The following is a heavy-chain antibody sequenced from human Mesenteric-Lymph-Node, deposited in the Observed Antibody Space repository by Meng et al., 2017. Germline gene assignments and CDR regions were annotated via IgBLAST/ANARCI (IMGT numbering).Heavy chain of an antibody. J-gene: IGHJ5*02. CDR2: INHSGST. D-gene: IGHD4-17*01. Sequence: QLSLQDAGTCVVNPSGTLSLTCDVSGGSIRNDQWWSWVRQAPGKGLEWIGEINHSGSTNYNPSLKSRVTISVDTSKNQFSLKLSSVTAADTAVYYCATRGGDDYGDYRNWFDPWGQGTLVTVSS. CDR1: GGSIRNDQW. V-gene: IGHV4-4*02. CDR3: ATRGGDDYGDYRNWFDP.